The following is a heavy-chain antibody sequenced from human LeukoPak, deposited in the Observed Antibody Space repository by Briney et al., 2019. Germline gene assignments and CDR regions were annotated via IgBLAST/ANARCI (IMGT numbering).Heavy chain of an antibody. CDR2: LYSDGNT. Sequence: PGGSLRLSCAASGFTVITNDMTWVRQAPGKGLECVSGLYSDGNTKYADSVQGRFTISRDNSKNTLYLEMNSLSPDDTAVYYCARGVEPLAANTLAYWGQGTLVTVSS. D-gene: IGHD1-14*01. V-gene: IGHV3-53*01. CDR3: ARGVEPLAANTLAY. J-gene: IGHJ4*02. CDR1: GFTVITND.